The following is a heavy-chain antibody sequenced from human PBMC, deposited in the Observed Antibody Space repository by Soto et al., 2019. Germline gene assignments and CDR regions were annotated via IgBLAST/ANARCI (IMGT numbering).Heavy chain of an antibody. CDR1: GGTFSSYA. CDR2: IIPIFGTA. V-gene: IGHV1-69*13. CDR3: ASVDGVAVAGTGYYYGMDV. Sequence: SVKVSCKASGGTFSSYAISWVRRAPGQGLEWMGGIIPIFGTANYAQKFQGRVTITADESTSTAYMELSSLRSEDTAVYYCASVDGVAVAGTGYYYGMDVWGQGTTVTVSS. D-gene: IGHD6-19*01. J-gene: IGHJ6*02.